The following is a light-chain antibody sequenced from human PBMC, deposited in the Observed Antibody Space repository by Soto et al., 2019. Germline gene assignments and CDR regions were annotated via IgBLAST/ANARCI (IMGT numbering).Light chain of an antibody. V-gene: IGKV1-5*01. Sequence: DIQMTQSPSTLSASVGDRVTITCRASQSISSWLAWYQQKPGRAPKLLIFDASSLESGTPSRFSGRRSGTQFTLTINGLQPDDFATYYCQQYDNYKPLTFXGGTK. CDR2: DAS. CDR1: QSISSW. CDR3: QQYDNYKPLT. J-gene: IGKJ4*01.